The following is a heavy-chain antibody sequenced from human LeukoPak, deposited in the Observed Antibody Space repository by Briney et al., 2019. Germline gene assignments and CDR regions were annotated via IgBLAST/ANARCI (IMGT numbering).Heavy chain of an antibody. D-gene: IGHD6-19*01. CDR3: ARRRAGVYGMDV. J-gene: IGHJ6*02. V-gene: IGHV3-66*01. Sequence: GGSLRLSCAASGFTVSSNYMSWVRQAPGKGLEWVSVIYSGGSTYYADSVKGRFTISRDNSKNTLYLQMNSLRAEDTAVYYCARRRAGVYGMDVWGQGTTVTVSS. CDR1: GFTVSSNY. CDR2: IYSGGST.